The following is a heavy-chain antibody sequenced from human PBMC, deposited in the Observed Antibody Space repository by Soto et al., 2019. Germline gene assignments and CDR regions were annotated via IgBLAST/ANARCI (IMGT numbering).Heavy chain of an antibody. Sequence: ASVKVSCKASGYSFTKYHMHGVRQAPGQGLEWMGWINPGSGVTKQAQKFQGRVTMTRETSITTTYMELNSLTSDDTAVYYCARVAGHKNARFDTWGQGALVTVSS. J-gene: IGHJ4*02. CDR1: GYSFTKYH. CDR2: INPGSGVT. CDR3: ARVAGHKNARFDT. D-gene: IGHD1-1*01. V-gene: IGHV1-2*02.